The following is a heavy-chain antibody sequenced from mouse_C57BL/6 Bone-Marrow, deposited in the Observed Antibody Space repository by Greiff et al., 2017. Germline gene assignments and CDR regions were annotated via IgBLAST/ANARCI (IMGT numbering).Heavy chain of an antibody. CDR2: ISYDGSN. Sequence: EVQVVESGPGLVKPSQSLSLTCSVTGYSITSGYYWNWIRQFPGNKLEWMGYISYDGSNNYNPSLKNRISITRDTSKNQFFLKLNSVTTEDTATYYCARAHYYGSSYYDYWGQGTTLTVSS. D-gene: IGHD1-1*01. J-gene: IGHJ2*01. CDR1: GYSITSGYY. V-gene: IGHV3-6*01. CDR3: ARAHYYGSSYYDY.